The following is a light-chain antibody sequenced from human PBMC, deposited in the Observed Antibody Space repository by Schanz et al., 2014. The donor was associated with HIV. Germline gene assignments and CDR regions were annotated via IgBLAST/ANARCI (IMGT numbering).Light chain of an antibody. CDR3: HSHTDSGTLM. J-gene: IGLJ3*02. V-gene: IGLV2-14*02. CDR1: NSDVGSFNL. CDR2: DVT. Sequence: QSALTQPASVSGSLGQSITISCTGTNSDVGSFNLVSWYQQHPGKAPKLIIFDVTHRPSGVSDRFSGSKSGNTASLTISGLQAEDEADYYCHSHTDSGTLMFGGGTKLTVL.